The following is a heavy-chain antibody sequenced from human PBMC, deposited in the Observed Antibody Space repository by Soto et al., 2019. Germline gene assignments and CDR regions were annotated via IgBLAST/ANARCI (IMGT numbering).Heavy chain of an antibody. Sequence: QVQLVQSGAEVKKPGASVKVSCKASGYTFTSYGISWVRQAPGQGLERMGWISAYNGNTNYAQKPQGRVTMTTDTATSTDYMELRCLKSDDTAVYYCARWGPPNDPWGQGTLVTVSS. CDR3: ARWGPPNDP. CDR1: GYTFTSYG. CDR2: ISAYNGNT. J-gene: IGHJ5*02. D-gene: IGHD3-16*01. V-gene: IGHV1-18*01.